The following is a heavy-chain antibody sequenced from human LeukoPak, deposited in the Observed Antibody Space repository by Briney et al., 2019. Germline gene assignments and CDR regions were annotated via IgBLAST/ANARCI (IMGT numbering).Heavy chain of an antibody. CDR1: GLTVSSNY. D-gene: IGHD2-2*01. V-gene: IGHV3-11*01. CDR2: ISGNGNTM. Sequence: GGSLRLSCAASGLTVSSNYMSWVRQAPGKGLEWVSYISGNGNTMYYAASVKGRFTISRDNPKNSVHLQMNSLRAEDTAVYYCARQACSSSTCYRPLDPWGQGTLVTVSS. J-gene: IGHJ5*02. CDR3: ARQACSSSTCYRPLDP.